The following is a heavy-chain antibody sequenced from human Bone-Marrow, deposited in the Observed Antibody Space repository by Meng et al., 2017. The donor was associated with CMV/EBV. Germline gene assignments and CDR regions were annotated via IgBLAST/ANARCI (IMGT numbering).Heavy chain of an antibody. CDR1: GYTFVNYG. D-gene: IGHD1-20*01. J-gene: IGHJ6*02. V-gene: IGHV1-18*01. CDR2: ISIYNGNT. CDR3: ARDAFITGTTYYYGMDV. Sequence: ASVKVSCKASGYTFVNYGLSWVRQAPGQGLEWMGWISIYNGNTNYAEKFQGRVTMTTDTSTSTAYMELRRLTSHDTAMYYCARDAFITGTTYYYGMDVWGQGTTVTV.